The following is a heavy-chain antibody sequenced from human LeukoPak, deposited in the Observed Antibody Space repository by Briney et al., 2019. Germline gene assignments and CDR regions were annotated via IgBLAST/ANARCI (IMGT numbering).Heavy chain of an antibody. Sequence: SETLSLICTVSGGSINTDYWSWIRQPAGRGLEWIGRVYTSGNTKYNASLQSRVTMSIDTSTKQFFLKLSSVTAADTAVYYCARETLVGTTNYFDNWGQGTLVTVSS. CDR3: ARETLVGTTNYFDN. CDR2: VYTSGNT. CDR1: GGSINTDY. D-gene: IGHD1-26*01. V-gene: IGHV4-4*07. J-gene: IGHJ4*02.